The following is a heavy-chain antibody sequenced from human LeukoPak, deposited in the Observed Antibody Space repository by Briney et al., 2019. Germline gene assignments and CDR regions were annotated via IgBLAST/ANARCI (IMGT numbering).Heavy chain of an antibody. CDR3: ARGGSSWYTYYGMDV. V-gene: IGHV4-34*01. D-gene: IGHD6-13*01. CDR1: GGSFSGYY. CDR2: SNHSGST. Sequence: SETLSLTCAVYGGSFSGYYWSWIRQPPGKGLEWIGESNHSGSTNYNPSLKSRVTISVDTSKNQFSLKLSSVTAADTAVYYCARGGSSWYTYYGMDVWGQGITVTVSS. J-gene: IGHJ6*02.